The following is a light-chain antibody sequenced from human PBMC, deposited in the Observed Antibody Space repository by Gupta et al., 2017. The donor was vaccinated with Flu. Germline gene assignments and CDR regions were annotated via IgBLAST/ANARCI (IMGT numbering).Light chain of an antibody. CDR1: QTINNNY. Sequence: IVLTQSPGTLSLSPGERATLSCRASQTINNNYLAWYQQKPGQAPRLLIYGASSRATGIPDRFSGSGSGTECTLTISRLEPEDFAVYYWQQYGTSSLYSFGQGTKLEIK. CDR2: GAS. J-gene: IGKJ2*03. CDR3: QQYGTSSLYS. V-gene: IGKV3-20*01.